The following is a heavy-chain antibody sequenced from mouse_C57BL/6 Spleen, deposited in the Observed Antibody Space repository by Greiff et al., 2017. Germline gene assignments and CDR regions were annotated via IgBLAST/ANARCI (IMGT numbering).Heavy chain of an antibody. CDR1: GYSITSGYY. V-gene: IGHV3-6*01. J-gene: IGHJ4*01. D-gene: IGHD2-12*01. CDR2: ISYDGSN. Sequence: ESGPGLVKPSQSLSLTCSVTGYSITSGYYWNWIRQFPGNKLEWMGYISYDGSNNYNPSLKNRISITRDTSKNQFFLKLNSVTTEDTATYDCASLLYPYARDYWGQGTSVTVSS. CDR3: ASLLYPYARDY.